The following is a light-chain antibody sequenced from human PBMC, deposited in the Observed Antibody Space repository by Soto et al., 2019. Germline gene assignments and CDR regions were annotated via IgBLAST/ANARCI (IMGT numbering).Light chain of an antibody. J-gene: IGLJ1*01. CDR3: CSYVGATTYV. Sequence: QCVLTQPASVSGSPGETITISCSGTSRNIWGYNVVSWYQQPPGKSPKVIIYEAINRPSGVSNRFSGSISGTTASLTISGLQADDEADYYCCSYVGATTYVFGSGTKVTVL. CDR1: SRNIWGYNV. V-gene: IGLV2-23*01. CDR2: EAI.